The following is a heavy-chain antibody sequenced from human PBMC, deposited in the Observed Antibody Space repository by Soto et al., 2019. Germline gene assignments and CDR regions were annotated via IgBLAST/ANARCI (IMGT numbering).Heavy chain of an antibody. CDR2: IYSGGRN. J-gene: IGHJ4*02. CDR1: GGSVSSGSYY. D-gene: IGHD3-22*01. Sequence: PSETLSLTCTVSGGSVSSGSYYWSWIRQPAGKGLEWIGRIYSGGRNNYNPSLKSRVTMSVDTSKNQFSLGLNSVTAADTAVYYCARVRNSRDIDYWGQGIRVTVSS. V-gene: IGHV4-61*02. CDR3: ARVRNSRDIDY.